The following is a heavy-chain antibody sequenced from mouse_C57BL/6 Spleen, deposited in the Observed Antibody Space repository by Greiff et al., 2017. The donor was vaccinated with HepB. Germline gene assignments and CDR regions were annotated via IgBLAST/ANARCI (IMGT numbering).Heavy chain of an antibody. CDR2: ISDGGSYT. CDR1: GFTFSSYA. V-gene: IGHV5-4*01. Sequence: EVQGVESGGGLVKPGGSLKLSCAASGFTFSSYAMSWVRQTPEKRLEWVATISDGGSYTYYPDNVKGRFTISRDNAKNNLYLQMSHLKSEDTAMYYCARTAQATLFDYWGQGTTLTVSS. D-gene: IGHD3-2*02. J-gene: IGHJ2*01. CDR3: ARTAQATLFDY.